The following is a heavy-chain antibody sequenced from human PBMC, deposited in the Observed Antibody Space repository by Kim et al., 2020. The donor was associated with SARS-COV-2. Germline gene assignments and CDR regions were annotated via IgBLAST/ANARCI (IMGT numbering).Heavy chain of an antibody. V-gene: IGHV3-30*03. J-gene: IGHJ4*02. Sequence: GGSLRLSCAASGFTFSSYGMHWVRQAPGKGLERVAVISYDGSNKYYADSVKGRFTISRDNSKNTLYLQMNSLRAEDPAVYYCAIRGGVWGYFDYWGQGTL. CDR3: AIRGGVWGYFDY. CDR2: ISYDGSNK. CDR1: GFTFSSYG. D-gene: IGHD2-21*02.